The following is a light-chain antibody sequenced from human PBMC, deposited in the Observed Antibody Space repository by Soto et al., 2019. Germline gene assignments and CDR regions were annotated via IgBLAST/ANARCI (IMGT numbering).Light chain of an antibody. CDR2: GVS. J-gene: IGKJ1*01. CDR3: QQYNNWWT. V-gene: IGKV3-15*01. Sequence: ERIMTQSPATLSVSPGESATLSCRASQSVSSNLAWYQQKPGQAPRLLTYGVSTRATGIPARFSGSGSETEFTLTISSLQSEDFAVYYCQQYNNWWTFGQGTKVDIK. CDR1: QSVSSN.